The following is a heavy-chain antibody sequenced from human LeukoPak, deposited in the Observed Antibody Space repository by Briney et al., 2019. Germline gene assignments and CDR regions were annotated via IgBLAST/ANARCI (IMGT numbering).Heavy chain of an antibody. V-gene: IGHV3-30-3*01. Sequence: PGRSPRLSCAASGFTFSSYAMHWVRQAPGKGLEWVAVISYDGSNKYYADSVKGRFTISRDNSKNTLYLQMNSLRAEDTAVYYCARADTFGPFDYWGQGTLVTVSS. J-gene: IGHJ4*02. CDR1: GFTFSSYA. CDR2: ISYDGSNK. D-gene: IGHD3/OR15-3a*01. CDR3: ARADTFGPFDY.